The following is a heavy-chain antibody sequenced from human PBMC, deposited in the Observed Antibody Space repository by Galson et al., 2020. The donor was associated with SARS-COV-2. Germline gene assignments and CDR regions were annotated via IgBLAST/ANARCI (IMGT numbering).Heavy chain of an antibody. CDR3: AKDSMVRGVTNNWFDP. CDR1: GFTFKDYA. Sequence: TGGSLRLSCAASGFTFKDYAMHWVWQAPGKGLEWVSGISWNSDNTAYADSVKGRFTISRDNARNSLYLQMNSLRTEDTALYYCAKDSMVRGVTNNWFDPWGQGTLVTVSS. D-gene: IGHD3-10*01. V-gene: IGHV3-9*01. J-gene: IGHJ5*02. CDR2: ISWNSDNT.